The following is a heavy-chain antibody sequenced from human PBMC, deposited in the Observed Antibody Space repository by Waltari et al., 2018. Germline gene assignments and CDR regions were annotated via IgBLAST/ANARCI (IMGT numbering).Heavy chain of an antibody. J-gene: IGHJ5*02. Sequence: QVQLQESGPRVVKPSGTLSLTCSVSNGSMTGRYWSWIRQAPGSGLEWLATIYYRGSSDYHPPLKSRLNITVETFLNQFSLNLKSVSTMDTAIYYWARGRRGQLGHTWFDPWGQGTQVTVSS. CDR2: IYYRGSS. CDR3: ARGRRGQLGHTWFDP. V-gene: IGHV4-59*11. D-gene: IGHD2-2*01. CDR1: NGSMTGRY.